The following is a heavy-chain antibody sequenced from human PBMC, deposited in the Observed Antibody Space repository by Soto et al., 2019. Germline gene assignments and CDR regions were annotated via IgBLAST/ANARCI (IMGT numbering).Heavy chain of an antibody. CDR2: IWYDGSNK. D-gene: IGHD3-3*01. V-gene: IGHV3-33*01. CDR3: ARGGKNYDFWSGYRNDAFDI. J-gene: IGHJ3*02. CDR1: GFTFSSYG. Sequence: QVQLVESGGGVVQPERSLRLSCAASGFTFSSYGMHWVRQAPGKGLEWVAVIWYDGSNKYYADSVKGRFTISRDNSKNTLYLQMNSLRAEDTAVYYCARGGKNYDFWSGYRNDAFDIWGQGTMVTVSS.